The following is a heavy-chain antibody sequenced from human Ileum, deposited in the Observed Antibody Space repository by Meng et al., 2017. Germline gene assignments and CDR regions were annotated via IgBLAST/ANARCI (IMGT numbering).Heavy chain of an antibody. V-gene: IGHV4-34*01. CDR1: GGSFSGYY. Sequence: QVQLQQWGAGLLRPSETLSLTGAVYGGSFSGYYWSWIRQPPGKGLEWIGEINHSGSTNYNPSLKSRVTISVDTSKNQFSLKLSSVTAADTAVYYCARSSSGGYWGQGTLVTVSS. CDR2: INHSGST. D-gene: IGHD6-19*01. CDR3: ARSSSGGY. J-gene: IGHJ4*02.